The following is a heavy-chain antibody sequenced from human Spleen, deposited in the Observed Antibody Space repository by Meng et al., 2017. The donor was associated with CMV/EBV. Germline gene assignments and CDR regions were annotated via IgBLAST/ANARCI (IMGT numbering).Heavy chain of an antibody. CDR2: ISGSGGKK. D-gene: IGHD3-10*01. CDR1: NMCG. CDR3: AKFRGDLWFGELSKNYYFDS. V-gene: IGHV3-23*01. J-gene: IGHJ4*02. Sequence: NMCGTSWIRQGPGRGLEWVAAISGSGGKKHYADSVEGRFTISRDNSKNTLYLQMNSLSADDTAMYYCAKFRGDLWFGELSKNYYFDSWGQGTLVTVSS.